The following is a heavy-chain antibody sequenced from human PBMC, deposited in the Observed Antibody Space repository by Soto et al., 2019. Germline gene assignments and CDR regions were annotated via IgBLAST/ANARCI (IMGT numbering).Heavy chain of an antibody. CDR1: GASMNSYH. Sequence: ETLSLTCTVSGASMNSYHWSWIRQPAGKGLEWIGHIHSSGSTNYNPSLKSRVTMSVDTSKNQFSLRLMSLTAADTAVYYCARDQGVAAAGITWFDPWGQGSLVTVSS. CDR3: ARDQGVAAAGITWFDP. V-gene: IGHV4-4*07. J-gene: IGHJ5*02. CDR2: IHSSGST. D-gene: IGHD6-13*01.